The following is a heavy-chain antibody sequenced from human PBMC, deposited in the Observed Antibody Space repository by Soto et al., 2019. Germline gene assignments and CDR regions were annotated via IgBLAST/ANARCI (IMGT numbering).Heavy chain of an antibody. CDR2: MSPYNGNT. Sequence: ASVKVCCKASGYILSNYDISWARQAPGQGLEWMGWMSPYNGNTNYAPKDQGRLTMSTDKSTNTAYMELRNLRSDDTAVYYCARLRYAYCGGDCYLFDYWGQGTLVTVSS. CDR1: GYILSNYD. D-gene: IGHD2-21*02. CDR3: ARLRYAYCGGDCYLFDY. V-gene: IGHV1-18*01. J-gene: IGHJ4*02.